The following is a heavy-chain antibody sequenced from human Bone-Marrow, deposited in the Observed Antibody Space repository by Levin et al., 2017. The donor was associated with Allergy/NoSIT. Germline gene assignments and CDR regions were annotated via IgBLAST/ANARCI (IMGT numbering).Heavy chain of an antibody. D-gene: IGHD2-8*01. CDR3: AKDGGHSYCTNGVCYPDY. Sequence: GESLKISCAASGFTFNNYGMHWVRQAPGKGLEWVTVISYDGSNRFYADSVKGRFTISRDNSKNTVYLQMNSLRAEDTAVYYCAKDGGHSYCTNGVCYPDYWGQGTLVTVSS. J-gene: IGHJ4*02. V-gene: IGHV3-30*18. CDR1: GFTFNNYG. CDR2: ISYDGSNR.